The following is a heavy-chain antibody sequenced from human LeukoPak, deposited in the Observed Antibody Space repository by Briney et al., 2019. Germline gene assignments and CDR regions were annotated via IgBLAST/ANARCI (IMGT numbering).Heavy chain of an antibody. V-gene: IGHV3-7*01. CDR3: AIRGGDWNYWYFDL. Sequence: GGSLRLSCAASGFTFSSYWMSWVRQAPGKGLEWVANIKQDGSEKYYVDSVKGRFTISRDNAKNTLYLQMNSLRAEDTAVYYCAIRGGDWNYWYFDLWGRGTLVTVSS. CDR1: GFTFSSYW. D-gene: IGHD2-21*02. CDR2: IKQDGSEK. J-gene: IGHJ2*01.